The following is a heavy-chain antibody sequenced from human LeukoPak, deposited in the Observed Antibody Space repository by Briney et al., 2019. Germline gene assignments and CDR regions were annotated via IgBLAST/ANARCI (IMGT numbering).Heavy chain of an antibody. CDR1: GGSISSYY. Sequence: SETLSLTCTVSGGSISSYYWSWIRQPPGKGLEWIGYIYYSGSTNYNPSLKSRVTISVDTSKNQFSLQLSSVTAADTAVYYCASGLTGYYDWYFDYWGQGTLVTVSS. CDR3: ASGLTGYYDWYFDY. D-gene: IGHD3-9*01. J-gene: IGHJ4*02. CDR2: IYYSGST. V-gene: IGHV4-59*01.